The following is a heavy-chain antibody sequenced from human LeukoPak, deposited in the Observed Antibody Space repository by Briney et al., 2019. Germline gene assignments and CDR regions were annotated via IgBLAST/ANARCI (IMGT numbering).Heavy chain of an antibody. V-gene: IGHV3-15*01. CDR3: TTDFYSSSPDWFDP. Sequence: GGSLRLSCAASGFTFSNAWMSWVRQAPGKGLEWVGRIKSKTDGGTTDYAAPVKGRFTISRDDSKNTLYLQMNSLKTEDTAVYYCTTDFYSSSPDWFDPWGQGTLVTVSS. D-gene: IGHD6-6*01. CDR1: GFTFSNAW. CDR2: IKSKTDGGTT. J-gene: IGHJ5*02.